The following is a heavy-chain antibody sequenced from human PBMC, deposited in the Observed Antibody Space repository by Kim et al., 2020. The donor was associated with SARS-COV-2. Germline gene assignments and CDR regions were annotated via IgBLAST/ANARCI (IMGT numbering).Heavy chain of an antibody. D-gene: IGHD5-12*01. CDR2: SGRH. V-gene: IGHV4-34*01. J-gene: IGHJ4*02. CDR3: ARGLGYDY. Sequence: SGRHNYNPALKSRVTLSVETAQNQFALKLSAVPAADTAVYYCARGLGYDYWGQGTLVTVSS.